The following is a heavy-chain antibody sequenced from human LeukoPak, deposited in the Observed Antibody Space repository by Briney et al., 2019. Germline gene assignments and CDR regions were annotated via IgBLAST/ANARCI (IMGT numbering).Heavy chain of an antibody. V-gene: IGHV3-23*01. D-gene: IGHD5-18*01. J-gene: IGHJ3*02. Sequence: GGSLRLSCAASGFTFSSYAMSWVRRAPGKGLEWVSAISGNGGTTYYADSVKGRFTISRDESRSALYLQMSILRVKDTAVYYCAKTRDPKATDIVRRAFDMWGQGTMAPVSS. CDR3: AKTRDPKATDIVRRAFDM. CDR1: GFTFSSYA. CDR2: ISGNGGTT.